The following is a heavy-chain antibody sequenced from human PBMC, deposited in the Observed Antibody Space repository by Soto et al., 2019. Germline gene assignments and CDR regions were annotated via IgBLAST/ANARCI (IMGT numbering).Heavy chain of an antibody. V-gene: IGHV3-30*18. D-gene: IGHD2-2*03. CDR2: ISYDGSNK. CDR3: AKDLDIVVVPAEDFDY. CDR1: GFTFSSYG. J-gene: IGHJ4*02. Sequence: GSLRLACSASGFTFSSYGMHWVRQAPGKGLEWVAVISYDGSNKYYADSVKGRFTISRDNSKNTLYLQMNSLRAEDTAVYYCAKDLDIVVVPAEDFDYWGQGTLVTVYS.